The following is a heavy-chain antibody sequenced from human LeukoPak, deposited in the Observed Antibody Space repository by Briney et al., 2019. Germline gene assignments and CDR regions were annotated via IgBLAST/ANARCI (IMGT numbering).Heavy chain of an antibody. V-gene: IGHV3-7*03. CDR3: AREDFWSRSYYYMDV. CDR1: GFTFSSYW. Sequence: GGSLRLSCAASGFTFSSYWMTWVRQAPGKGLEWVANIKQDGSEKYYVDSVKGRFTISRDNPTNSLYLQMSSLRAEDTAVYYCAREDFWSRSYYYMDVWGRGTTVTVSS. J-gene: IGHJ6*03. CDR2: IKQDGSEK. D-gene: IGHD3-3*01.